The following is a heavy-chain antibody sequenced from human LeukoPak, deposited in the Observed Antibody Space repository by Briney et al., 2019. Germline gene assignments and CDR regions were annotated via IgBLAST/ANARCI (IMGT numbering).Heavy chain of an antibody. J-gene: IGHJ5*02. CDR2: INHSGST. Sequence: SETLSLTCAVYGGSFSGYYWSWIRQPPGKGLEWIGEINHSGSTNYNPSLRSRVTISVDTSKNQFSLKLSSVTAADTAVYYCARVGDSSGRYNWFDPWGQGTLVTVSS. V-gene: IGHV4-34*01. CDR1: GGSFSGYY. CDR3: ARVGDSSGRYNWFDP. D-gene: IGHD6-19*01.